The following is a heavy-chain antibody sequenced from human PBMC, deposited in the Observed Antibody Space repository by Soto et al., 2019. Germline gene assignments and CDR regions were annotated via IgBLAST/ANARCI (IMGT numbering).Heavy chain of an antibody. CDR3: ARAGSSGCYESWLYYYYYMYV. J-gene: IGHJ6*03. CDR1: GFTFSSYA. Sequence: EVQLVESGGGLVQPGGSLRLSCAASGFTFSSYAMHWVRQAPGKGLEYVSAISSNGGSTYYANSVKGRFTISRDNSKNTLYLQMGSLRAEDMAVYYCARAGSSGCYESWLYYYYYMYVWGNGTTVTVS. CDR2: ISSNGGST. D-gene: IGHD6-19*01. V-gene: IGHV3-64*01.